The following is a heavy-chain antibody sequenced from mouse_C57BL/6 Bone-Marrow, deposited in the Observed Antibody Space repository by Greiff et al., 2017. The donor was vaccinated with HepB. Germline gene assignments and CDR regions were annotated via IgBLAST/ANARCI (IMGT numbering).Heavy chain of an antibody. CDR2: IDPSDSYT. CDR3: ARSGEFFSIYYYGSSYVDY. D-gene: IGHD1-1*01. V-gene: IGHV1-50*01. J-gene: IGHJ2*01. CDR1: GYTFTSYW. Sequence: VQLQQPGAELVKPGASVKLSCKASGYTFTSYWMQWVKQRPGQGLEWIGEIDPSDSYTNYNQKFKGKATLTVDPSSSTAYMQLSSLTSEDSAVYYCARSGEFFSIYYYGSSYVDYWGQGTTLTVSS.